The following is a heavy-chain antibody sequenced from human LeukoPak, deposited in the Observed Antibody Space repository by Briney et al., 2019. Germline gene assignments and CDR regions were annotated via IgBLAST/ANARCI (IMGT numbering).Heavy chain of an antibody. J-gene: IGHJ4*02. D-gene: IGHD5-12*01. V-gene: IGHV4-39*07. Sequence: SETLSLTCTVSGGSISSGSYYWSWIRQPAGKGLEWIGSIYYSGSTYYNPSLKSRVTISVDTSKNQFSLKLSSVTAADTAVYYCAREPDIVATTFDYWGQGTLVTVSS. CDR2: IYYSGST. CDR3: AREPDIVATTFDY. CDR1: GGSISSGSYY.